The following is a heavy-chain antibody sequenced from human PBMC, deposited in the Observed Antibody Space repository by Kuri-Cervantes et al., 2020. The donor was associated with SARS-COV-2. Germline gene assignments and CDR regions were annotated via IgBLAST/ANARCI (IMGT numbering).Heavy chain of an antibody. CDR3: ARSRLTGYYYYGMDV. J-gene: IGHJ6*02. D-gene: IGHD2-8*01. V-gene: IGHV1-69*13. CDR2: IIPIFATS. Sequence: SVKVSCKASGGTFSSYAINWVRQAPGQGLEWMGGIIPIFATSNYAQKFQGRVTITADESTSTAYMELSSLRSEDTAVYYCARSRLTGYYYYGMDVWGQGTTVTVSS. CDR1: GGTFSSYA.